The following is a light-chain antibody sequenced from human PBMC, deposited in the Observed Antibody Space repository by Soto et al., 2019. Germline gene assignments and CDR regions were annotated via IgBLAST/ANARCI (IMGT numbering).Light chain of an antibody. Sequence: EIVMTQSPATLSASPGERATLSCRASQRVSSNLAWYQQKPGQAPRLLIYGASTRATGIPARFSGSGSGTEFTLTIGSLQSEDFGVYYCQQYNDWPPITFGQGTRLEIK. CDR3: QQYNDWPPIT. J-gene: IGKJ5*01. CDR1: QRVSSN. V-gene: IGKV3-15*01. CDR2: GAS.